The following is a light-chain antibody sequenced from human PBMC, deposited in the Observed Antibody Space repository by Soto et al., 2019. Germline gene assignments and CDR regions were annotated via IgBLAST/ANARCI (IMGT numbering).Light chain of an antibody. Sequence: QSVLTQPASVSGSPGQSITISCTGTSSDVGGYKYVSWYQQHPGKAPKLMIYDVSYRPSGVSNRFSGSKSGNTASLTISGLQAEDEADYFFNSYTSSSTRGVVFGGGTKLTVL. CDR1: SSDVGGYKY. J-gene: IGLJ2*01. CDR2: DVS. CDR3: NSYTSSSTRGVV. V-gene: IGLV2-14*03.